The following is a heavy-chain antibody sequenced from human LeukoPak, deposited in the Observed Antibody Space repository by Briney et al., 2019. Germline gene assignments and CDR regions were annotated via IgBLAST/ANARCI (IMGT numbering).Heavy chain of an antibody. V-gene: IGHV1-8*01. CDR3: ARGPRWLRWFDP. Sequence: GASVKVSCKASGYTFTSYDINWVRQATGQGLEWMGWMNPNSGNTGYAQKFQGRVTMTRNTSISTAYMELSSLRSEDTAVYYCARGPRWLRWFDPWGQGALVTVSS. CDR2: MNPNSGNT. D-gene: IGHD5-12*01. CDR1: GYTFTSYD. J-gene: IGHJ5*02.